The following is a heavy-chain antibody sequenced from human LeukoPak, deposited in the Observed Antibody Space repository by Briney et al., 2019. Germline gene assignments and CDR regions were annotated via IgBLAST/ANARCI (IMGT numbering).Heavy chain of an antibody. J-gene: IGHJ4*02. D-gene: IGHD2-15*01. CDR1: GFTFNNAW. V-gene: IGHV3-15*01. Sequence: GGSLRLSCAASGFTFNNAWMSWVRQAPGKGLEWVGRIKSKADGGTTDHAAPVKGRFSISRDDSKSTLYLQMNSLRVEDTAVYYCARDRGWRVLDHWGQGTLVTVSS. CDR3: ARDRGWRVLDH. CDR2: IKSKADGGTT.